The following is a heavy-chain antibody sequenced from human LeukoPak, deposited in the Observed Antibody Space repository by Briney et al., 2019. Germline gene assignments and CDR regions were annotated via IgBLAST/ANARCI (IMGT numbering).Heavy chain of an antibody. Sequence: SETLSLTCAVYGGSFSGYSWSWIRQPPGKGLEWIGYIYYSGSTYYNPSLKSRVTISVDTSKNQFSLKLSSVTAADTAVYYCARGGLLWCGELLDHWGQGTLVTVSS. D-gene: IGHD3-10*01. CDR1: GGSFSGYS. CDR2: IYYSGST. V-gene: IGHV4-30-4*07. J-gene: IGHJ4*02. CDR3: ARGGLLWCGELLDH.